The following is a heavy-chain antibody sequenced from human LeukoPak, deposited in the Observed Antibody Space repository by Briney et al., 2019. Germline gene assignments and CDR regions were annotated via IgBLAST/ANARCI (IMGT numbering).Heavy chain of an antibody. D-gene: IGHD3-9*01. J-gene: IGHJ4*02. CDR2: IKQDGSEK. Sequence: PGGSLRLSCAASGFTSSSYWMSWVRQAPGKGLEWVANIKQDGSEKYYVDSVKGRFTISRDNAKNSLYLQMNSLRAEDTAVYYCARYPEPDYDILTGFAIDYFDYWGQGTLVTVSS. CDR1: GFTSSSYW. V-gene: IGHV3-7*01. CDR3: ARYPEPDYDILTGFAIDYFDY.